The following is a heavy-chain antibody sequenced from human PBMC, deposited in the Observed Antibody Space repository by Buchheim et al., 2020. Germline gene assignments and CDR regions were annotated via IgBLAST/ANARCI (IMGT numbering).Heavy chain of an antibody. J-gene: IGHJ4*02. CDR1: GFTFSSYS. CDR2: ISSSSSYI. Sequence: EVQLVEPGGGLAKPGGSLRLSCAASGFTFSSYSMNWVRQAPGKGLEWVSSISSSSSYIYYADQVKGRFTISRDNAKKSLYPQMNSLRAEDTAVYYCARGPVDTAMGIDYWGQGTL. V-gene: IGHV3-21*01. CDR3: ARGPVDTAMGIDY. D-gene: IGHD5-18*01.